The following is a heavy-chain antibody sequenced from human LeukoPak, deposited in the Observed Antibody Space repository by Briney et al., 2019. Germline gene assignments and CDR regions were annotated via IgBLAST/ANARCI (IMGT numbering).Heavy chain of an antibody. J-gene: IGHJ6*02. CDR1: GFTFSSYG. D-gene: IGHD6-6*01. V-gene: IGHV3-33*01. Sequence: GGSLRLSCAASGFTFSSYGMHWVRQAPGKGLEWVAVIWYDGSNKYYADSVKGRFTISRDNSKNTLYLQMNSLRAEDTAVYYCARDTGSSIAGLYYYYYGMDVWGQGTTVTVSS. CDR2: IWYDGSNK. CDR3: ARDTGSSIAGLYYYYYGMDV.